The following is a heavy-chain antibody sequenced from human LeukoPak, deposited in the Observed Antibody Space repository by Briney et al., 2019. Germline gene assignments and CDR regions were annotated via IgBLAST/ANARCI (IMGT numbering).Heavy chain of an antibody. CDR2: RYHSGST. J-gene: IGHJ3*02. CDR1: GYSIGSGYY. CDR3: ARVGYYYDSSGYYYPIDI. V-gene: IGHV4-38-2*02. D-gene: IGHD3-22*01. Sequence: SETLSLTCSVSGYSIGSGYYRGWIRQPPGKGLEWIGNRYHSGSTYYNPSLKSRVTISVDTSKNQFYLKLSSVTAADTAVYYCARVGYYYDSSGYYYPIDIWGQGTMVTVSS.